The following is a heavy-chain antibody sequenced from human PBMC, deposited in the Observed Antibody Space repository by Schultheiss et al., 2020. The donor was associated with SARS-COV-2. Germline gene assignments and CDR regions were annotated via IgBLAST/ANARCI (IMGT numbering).Heavy chain of an antibody. CDR2: IYYSGST. CDR3: ARDAVVVVAAPQAGWFDP. Sequence: SETLSLTCTVSGYSISSGYYWGWIRQHPGKGLEWIGYIYYSGSTYYNPSLKSRVTISVDTSKNQFSLKLSSVTAADTAVYYCARDAVVVVAAPQAGWFDPWGQGTLVTVSS. D-gene: IGHD2-15*01. CDR1: GYSISSGYY. V-gene: IGHV4-31*03. J-gene: IGHJ5*02.